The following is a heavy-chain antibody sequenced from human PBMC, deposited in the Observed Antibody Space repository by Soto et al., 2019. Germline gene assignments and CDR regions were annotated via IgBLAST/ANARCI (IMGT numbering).Heavy chain of an antibody. V-gene: IGHV3-30*02. CDR3: AKAPADDSGYDSPIDY. J-gene: IGHJ4*02. Sequence: GGSLRLSCAASGFAFSSYGMHWVRQAPGKGLEWVSCIRIDGSKKYYADSMKGRFTISRDNSKNTLYLQMNSLRAEDTALYYCAKAPADDSGYDSPIDYWGQGTLVTVSS. CDR2: IRIDGSKK. D-gene: IGHD5-12*01. CDR1: GFAFSSYG.